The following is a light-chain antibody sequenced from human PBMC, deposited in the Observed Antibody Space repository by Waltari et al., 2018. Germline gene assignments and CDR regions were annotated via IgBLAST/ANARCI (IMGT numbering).Light chain of an antibody. J-gene: IGLJ2*01. V-gene: IGLV2-14*01. Sequence: QSALTQPAPVSGSPRQSITIPCTGTGSEVGVFNYVSWYQQHPRKAPKLMIYDVIKRPSGVSNRFSGSKSGNTASLTISGLQAEDEADYYCTSYTISSTVVFGGGTKLTVL. CDR3: TSYTISSTVV. CDR2: DVI. CDR1: GSEVGVFNY.